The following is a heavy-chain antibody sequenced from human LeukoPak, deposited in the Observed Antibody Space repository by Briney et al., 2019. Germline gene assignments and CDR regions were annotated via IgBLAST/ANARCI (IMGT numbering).Heavy chain of an antibody. CDR3: ARGIAAAGTTDY. Sequence: PSETLSLTCTVSGGSISSYYWSWLRQPPGKGLEWIGYIYYSGSTNYNPSLKSRVTISVDTSKNQFSLKLSSVTAADTAVYYCARGIAAAGTTDYWGQGTLVTVSS. CDR2: IYYSGST. J-gene: IGHJ4*02. V-gene: IGHV4-59*01. CDR1: GGSISSYY. D-gene: IGHD6-13*01.